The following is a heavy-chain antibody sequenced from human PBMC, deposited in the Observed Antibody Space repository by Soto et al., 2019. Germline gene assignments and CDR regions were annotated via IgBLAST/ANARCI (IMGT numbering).Heavy chain of an antibody. V-gene: IGHV3-30-3*01. CDR2: ISFDGSNK. CDR1: EFTFTNYA. CDR3: ARQQQTQAGDYYYFGMNV. D-gene: IGHD1-1*01. J-gene: IGHJ6*02. Sequence: QVQMVESGGGVVQPGKSLRLSCAASEFTFTNYALHWVRQAPGKGLEWVAAISFDGSNKFYADSVKGRFTISIDNSKNTLYLQMNSLTPEDTAVYYCARQQQTQAGDYYYFGMNVWGQGTTVTVSS.